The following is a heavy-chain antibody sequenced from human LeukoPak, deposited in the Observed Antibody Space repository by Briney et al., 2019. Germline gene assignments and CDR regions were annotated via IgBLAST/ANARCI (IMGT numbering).Heavy chain of an antibody. CDR2: IYSGGST. Sequence: GFLRLSCAASGFTVSNNYMIWVRQAPGKGLEWVSLIYSGGSTYYSDSVRGRFATSRDNSKNTLYLQMSSLRAEDTAVYYCAGHSEMDVWGQGITVTVSS. CDR1: GFTVSNNY. V-gene: IGHV3-53*01. D-gene: IGHD6-13*01. CDR3: AGHSEMDV. J-gene: IGHJ6*02.